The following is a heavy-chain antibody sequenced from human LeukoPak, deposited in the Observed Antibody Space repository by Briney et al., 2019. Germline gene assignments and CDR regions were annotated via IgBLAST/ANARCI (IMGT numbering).Heavy chain of an antibody. V-gene: IGHV3-7*03. D-gene: IGHD6-6*01. CDR2: IKQDGGET. J-gene: IGHJ4*02. CDR3: AKGIVGSSRD. CDR1: GFTFSGYW. Sequence: GGSLRLSCAASGFTFSGYWMSWVRQAPGKGLEWVANIKQDGGETYFADSVKGRFIISRDNSKNSLYLQMNSLRAEDAAVYYCAKGIVGSSRDWGQGTLVTVSS.